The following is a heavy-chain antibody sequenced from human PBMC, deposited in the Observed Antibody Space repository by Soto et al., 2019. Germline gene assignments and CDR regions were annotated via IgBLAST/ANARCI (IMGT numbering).Heavy chain of an antibody. D-gene: IGHD3-22*01. V-gene: IGHV3-30*03. J-gene: IGHJ4*02. CDR3: AIDEPDSSGCLDY. CDR2: ISYDGSNK. CDR1: GFTFSSYG. Sequence: QVQLVESGGGVVQPGRSLRLSCAASGFTFSSYGMHWVRQAPGKGLEWGAGISYDGSNKYYADSVKGRFTISRDNSKNTLYLQMISLSAEDTAVDYCAIDEPDSSGCLDYWGQGTLVTVSS.